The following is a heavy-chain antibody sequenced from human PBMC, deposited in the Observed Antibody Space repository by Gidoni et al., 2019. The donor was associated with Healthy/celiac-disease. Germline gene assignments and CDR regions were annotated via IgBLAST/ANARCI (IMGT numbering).Heavy chain of an antibody. Sequence: QVQLVQSGAEVTKPGSSVKVSCKASGGTFSSYAISWVRQAPGQGLEWLGRIIPILGIANYAQKFQGRVTMTADKSTSTAYMELSSLRSEDTAVYYCARFGEKGSSRKDDAFDIWGQGTMVTVSS. D-gene: IGHD6-13*01. V-gene: IGHV1-69*09. CDR2: IIPILGIA. CDR3: ARFGEKGSSRKDDAFDI. J-gene: IGHJ3*02. CDR1: GGTFSSYA.